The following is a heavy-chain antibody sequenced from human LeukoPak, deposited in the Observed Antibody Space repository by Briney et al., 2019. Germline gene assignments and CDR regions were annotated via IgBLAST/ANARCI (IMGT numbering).Heavy chain of an antibody. CDR1: GFTLSSYN. D-gene: IGHD3-10*01. V-gene: IGHV3-21*01. CDR3: ARDYFGSDQPFDY. CDR2: ISSSSSYI. Sequence: GGSLRLSCAASGFTLSSYNMNWVRQAPGKGLEWVSSISSSSSYIYYADSVKGRFTISRDNAWNSLYLQMNSLRGEDTAVYYCARDYFGSDQPFDYWGQGTLVTVSS. J-gene: IGHJ4*02.